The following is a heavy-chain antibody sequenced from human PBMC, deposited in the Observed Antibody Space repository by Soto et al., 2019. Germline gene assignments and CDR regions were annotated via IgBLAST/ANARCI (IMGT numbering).Heavy chain of an antibody. V-gene: IGHV4-59*01. Sequence: ETLSLTCTVSGGSIRSYYWSWIRQPPGKGLEWIGYIYYSGSTNYNPSLKSRVTISVDTSKNQFSLKLSSVTAADTAVYYCARVVWETYYFDYWGQGTLVTVSS. CDR2: IYYSGST. CDR3: ARVVWETYYFDY. CDR1: GGSIRSYY. J-gene: IGHJ4*02. D-gene: IGHD1-26*01.